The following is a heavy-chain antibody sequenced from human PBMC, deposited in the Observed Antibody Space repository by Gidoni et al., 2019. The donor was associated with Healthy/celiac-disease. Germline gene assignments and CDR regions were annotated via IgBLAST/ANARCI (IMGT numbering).Heavy chain of an antibody. CDR1: GFTFDDYA. CDR3: AKENTMVRGVLDY. Sequence: EVQLVESGGGLVQPGRSLRLSCAASGFTFDDYAMHWVRQAPGKGLEWVSGISWNSGSIGYADSVKGRFTISRDNAKNSLYLQMNSLRAEDTALYYCAKENTMVRGVLDYWGQGTLVTVSS. V-gene: IGHV3-9*01. CDR2: ISWNSGSI. D-gene: IGHD3-10*01. J-gene: IGHJ4*02.